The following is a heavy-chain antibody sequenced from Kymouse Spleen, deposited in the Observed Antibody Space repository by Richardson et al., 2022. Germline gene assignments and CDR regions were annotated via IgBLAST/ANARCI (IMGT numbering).Heavy chain of an antibody. D-gene: IGHD3-9*01. J-gene: IGHJ4*02. Sequence: QVQLQESGPGLVKPSETLSLTCTVSGGSISSYYWSWIRQPPGKGLEWIGYIYYSGSTNYNPSLKSRVTISVDTSKNQFSLKLSSVTAADTAVYYCASGYFDWEGVFDYWGQGTLVTVSS. CDR1: GGSISSYY. CDR2: IYYSGST. V-gene: IGHV4-59*01. CDR3: ASGYFDWEGVFDY.